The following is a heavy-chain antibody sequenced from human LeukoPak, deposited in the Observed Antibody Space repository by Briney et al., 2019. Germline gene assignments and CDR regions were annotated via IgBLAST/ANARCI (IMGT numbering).Heavy chain of an antibody. CDR2: TSAYNGNT. V-gene: IGHV1-18*01. D-gene: IGHD2-2*01. CDR3: ARDRCSGSSCYFDY. J-gene: IGHJ4*02. Sequence: ASVKVSCKASVYTFTNLGITWVRQAPGQGLEWMGWTSAYNGNTDYTQKFQGRVTMTTDTSASTAYMELRSLRSDDTAVYYCARDRCSGSSCYFDYWGQGTLVTVSS. CDR1: VYTFTNLG.